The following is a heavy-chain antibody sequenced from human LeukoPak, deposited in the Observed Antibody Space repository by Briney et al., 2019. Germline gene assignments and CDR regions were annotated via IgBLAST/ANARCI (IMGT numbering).Heavy chain of an antibody. V-gene: IGHV3-48*01. D-gene: IGHD2-2*01. CDR3: AIDPPYQLLGVFDY. CDR1: GFTFSSYS. J-gene: IGHJ4*02. CDR2: ISSSSSTI. Sequence: GGSLRLSCAASGFTFSSYSMNWVRQAPGKGLEWVSYISSSSSTIYYADSVKGRFTISRDNAKNSLYLQMNSLRAEDTAVYYCAIDPPYQLLGVFDYWGQGTLVTVSS.